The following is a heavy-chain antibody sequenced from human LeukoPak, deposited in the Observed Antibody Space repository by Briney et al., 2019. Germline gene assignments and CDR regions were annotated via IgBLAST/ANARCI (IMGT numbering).Heavy chain of an antibody. J-gene: IGHJ4*02. CDR1: GFTFSSYW. Sequence: GGSLRLSCAASGFTFSSYWMSWVRQAPGKGLEWVANIKQDGSEKYYVDSVKGRFTISRDNAKNSLYLQMNSLRAEDTAVYYCLVGTRTRYYYDYWGQGTLVTVSS. CDR2: IKQDGSEK. D-gene: IGHD1-26*01. V-gene: IGHV3-7*01. CDR3: LVGTRTRYYYDY.